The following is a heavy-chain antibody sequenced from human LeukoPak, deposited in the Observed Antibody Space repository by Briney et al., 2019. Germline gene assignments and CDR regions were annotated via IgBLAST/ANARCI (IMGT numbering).Heavy chain of an antibody. Sequence: PSETLSLTCTVSGGSISSYYWSWIRQPAGKGLEWIGRIYSTGSTNYNPSLKSRVTMSVDRSNNEFSLRLNSVTAADTAVYYCARSSSSWYRLDYWGQGTLVTVSS. CDR1: GGSISSYY. CDR2: IYSTGST. J-gene: IGHJ4*02. V-gene: IGHV4-4*07. D-gene: IGHD6-13*01. CDR3: ARSSSSWYRLDY.